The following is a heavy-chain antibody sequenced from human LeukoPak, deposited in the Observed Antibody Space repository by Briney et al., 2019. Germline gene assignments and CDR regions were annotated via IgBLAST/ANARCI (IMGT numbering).Heavy chain of an antibody. CDR2: ISSSSSYI. CDR3: ASPIHAGAFDI. J-gene: IGHJ3*02. CDR1: GFTFSSYA. Sequence: PGGSLRLSCAASGFTFSSYAMSWVRQAPGKGLEWVSSISSSSSYIYYADSVKGRFTISRDNAKNSLYLQMNSLRAEDTAVYYCASPIHAGAFDIWGQGTMVTVSS. V-gene: IGHV3-21*01.